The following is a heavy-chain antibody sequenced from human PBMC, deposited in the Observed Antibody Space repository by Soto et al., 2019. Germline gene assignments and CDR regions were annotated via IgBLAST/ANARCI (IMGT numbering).Heavy chain of an antibody. CDR1: GFTFSSYA. Sequence: GGSLRLSCAASGFTFSSYAMSWVRQAPGKGLEWVSAISGSGGSTYYADSVKGRFTISRDNSKNTLYLQMNSLRAEDTAVYYCAKVGLRFLEWYGNFDYWGQGTLVTVSS. J-gene: IGHJ4*02. CDR2: ISGSGGST. CDR3: AKVGLRFLEWYGNFDY. V-gene: IGHV3-23*01. D-gene: IGHD3-3*01.